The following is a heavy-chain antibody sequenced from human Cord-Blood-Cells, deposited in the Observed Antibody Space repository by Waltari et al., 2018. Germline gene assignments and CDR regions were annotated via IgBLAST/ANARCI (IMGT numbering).Heavy chain of an antibody. Sequence: QPPGKALEWLALIYWNDDKRYSPSLKSRLTITKDTSKNQVVLTMTNMDPVDTATYYCAHRRSYYGSGSYYNSYYYFDYWGQGTLVTVSS. CDR3: AHRRSYYGSGSYYNSYYYFDY. J-gene: IGHJ4*02. V-gene: IGHV2-5*01. D-gene: IGHD3-10*01. CDR2: IYWNDDK.